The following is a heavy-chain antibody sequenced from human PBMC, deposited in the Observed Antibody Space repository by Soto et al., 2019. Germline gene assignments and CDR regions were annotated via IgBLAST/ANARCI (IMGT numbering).Heavy chain of an antibody. Sequence: SETLSLTCAVYGGSFSGYYWSWIRQPPGKGLEWIGEINHSGSTNYNPSLKSRVTISVDTSKNQFSLKLMSVSAADTAVYYCGRLEGLATISYYFDYWGQGALVTVSS. J-gene: IGHJ4*02. CDR1: GGSFSGYY. CDR3: GRLEGLATISYYFDY. CDR2: INHSGST. V-gene: IGHV4-34*01. D-gene: IGHD3-9*01.